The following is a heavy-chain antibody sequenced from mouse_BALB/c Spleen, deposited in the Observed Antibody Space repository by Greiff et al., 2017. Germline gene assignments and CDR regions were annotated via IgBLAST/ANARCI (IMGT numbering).Heavy chain of an antibody. CDR3: ARDRGYGNYVGAMDY. CDR2: ISDGGSYT. J-gene: IGHJ4*01. CDR1: GFTFSDYY. Sequence: EVNVVESGGGLVKPGGSLKLSCAASGFTFSDYYMYWVRQTPEKRLEWVATISDGGSYTYYPDSVKGGFTISRDNAKNNLYLQMSSLKSEDTAMYYCARDRGYGNYVGAMDYWGQGTSVTVSS. D-gene: IGHD2-10*02. V-gene: IGHV5-4*02.